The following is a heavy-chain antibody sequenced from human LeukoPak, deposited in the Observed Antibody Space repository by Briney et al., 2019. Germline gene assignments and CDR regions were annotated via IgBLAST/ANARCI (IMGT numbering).Heavy chain of an antibody. Sequence: GGSLRLSCAASGFTFSNAWMSWVRQAPGKGLEWVAVISYDGSNKYYADSVKGRFTISRDNSKNTLYLQMNSLRAEDTAVYYCAREGPGNAFDIWGQGTMVTVSS. V-gene: IGHV3-30*03. CDR1: GFTFSNAW. CDR3: AREGPGNAFDI. D-gene: IGHD3-10*01. J-gene: IGHJ3*02. CDR2: ISYDGSNK.